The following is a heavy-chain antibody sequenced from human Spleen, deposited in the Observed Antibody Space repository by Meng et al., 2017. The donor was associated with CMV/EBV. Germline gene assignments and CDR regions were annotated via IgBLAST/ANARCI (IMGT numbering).Heavy chain of an antibody. CDR3: ARGLDCIGGSCYSSWFDP. CDR1: SSTTYR. Sequence: SSTTYRWSWLRQPPGKGLEWIGYIFHSVTTSYNPSLKSRVTISIDTSKNQFSLNLSSVTAADTAVYYCARGLDCIGGSCYSSWFDPWGHGTLVTVSS. CDR2: IFHSVTT. D-gene: IGHD2-15*01. V-gene: IGHV4-61*01. J-gene: IGHJ5*02.